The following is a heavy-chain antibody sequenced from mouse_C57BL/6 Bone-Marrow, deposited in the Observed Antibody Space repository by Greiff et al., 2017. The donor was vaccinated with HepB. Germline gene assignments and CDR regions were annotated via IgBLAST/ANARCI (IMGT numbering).Heavy chain of an antibody. CDR3: TTARQLRLRSLGY. J-gene: IGHJ2*01. V-gene: IGHV14-4*01. D-gene: IGHD3-2*02. Sequence: VQLQQSGAELVRPGASVKLSCTASGFNIKDDYMHWVKQRPEQGLEWIGWIDPENGDTEYASKFQGKATITADTSSNTAYLQLSSLTSEDTAVYYCTTARQLRLRSLGYWGQGTTLTVSS. CDR2: IDPENGDT. CDR1: GFNIKDDY.